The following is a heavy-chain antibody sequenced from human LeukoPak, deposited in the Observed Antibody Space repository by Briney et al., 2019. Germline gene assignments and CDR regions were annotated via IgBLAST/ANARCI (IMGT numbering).Heavy chain of an antibody. CDR1: GGSIRSYY. V-gene: IGHV4-59*01. CDR2: IYYSGST. CDR3: TREDRPYCPFAY. J-gene: IGHJ4*02. D-gene: IGHD1-26*01. Sequence: SETLSLTCTVSGGSIRSYYWSWLRQPPGKGLDWIGDIYYSGSTNYNPSLKSRVTISVDTSKNQLSLKLSSVTAADTAVYYCTREDRPYCPFAYWGQGVLVTVSS.